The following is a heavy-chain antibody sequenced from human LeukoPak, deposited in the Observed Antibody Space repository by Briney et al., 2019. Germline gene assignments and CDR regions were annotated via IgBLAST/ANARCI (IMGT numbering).Heavy chain of an antibody. CDR3: ARGRMAAAGTNY. V-gene: IGHV1-8*01. Sequence: ASVKVSCKASGYTFTSYDINWVRQATGQGLEWMGWMNPNSGNTGYAQKFQGRVTMTRNTSISTAYMELSSLRSEDTAVYYCARGRMAAAGTNYWGQGTLVTVSS. D-gene: IGHD6-13*01. J-gene: IGHJ4*02. CDR1: GYTFTSYD. CDR2: MNPNSGNT.